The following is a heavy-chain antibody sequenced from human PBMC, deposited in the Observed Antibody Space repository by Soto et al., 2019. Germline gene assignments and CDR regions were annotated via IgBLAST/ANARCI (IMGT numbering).Heavy chain of an antibody. CDR1: GYTFTSYG. Sequence: ASVKVSCKTSGYTFTSYGISWVRQAPGQRLVWMGWISPFNINTNYAQNLQGRVTLTTDTSTSTAYMELRSLGSDDTAVYYCARDSGIAVAGNIDYWGQGTLVTVSS. J-gene: IGHJ4*02. CDR2: ISPFNINT. CDR3: ARDSGIAVAGNIDY. V-gene: IGHV1-18*01. D-gene: IGHD6-19*01.